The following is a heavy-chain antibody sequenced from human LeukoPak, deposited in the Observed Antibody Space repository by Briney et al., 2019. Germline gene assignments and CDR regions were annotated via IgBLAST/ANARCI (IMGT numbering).Heavy chain of an antibody. CDR2: ISGSGGST. CDR1: GFTFSSYA. J-gene: IGHJ4*02. D-gene: IGHD6-19*01. V-gene: IGHV3-23*01. CDR3: AKDLGEQWLVRAFDY. Sequence: TGGSLRLSCAASGFTFSSYAMSWVRQAPGKGLEWVSGISGSGGSTYYADSVKGRFTISRDNSKNTLYLQMNSLRAEDTAVSYCAKDLGEQWLVRAFDYWGQGTLVTVSS.